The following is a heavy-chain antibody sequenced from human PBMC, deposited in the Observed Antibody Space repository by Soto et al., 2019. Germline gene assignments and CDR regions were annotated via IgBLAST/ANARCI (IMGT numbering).Heavy chain of an antibody. Sequence: SVKDSCKASGYTFTSYSMHWVRQAPVQGLEWMGIINASGGSTSYSQKFQGRVTMTRDTSTSTVYMELSSLRSEDTAVYYCARAPDFWCGSAYGMDVWGQGTTVTVSS. J-gene: IGHJ6*02. V-gene: IGHV1-46*01. CDR2: INASGGST. CDR1: GYTFTSYS. CDR3: ARAPDFWCGSAYGMDV. D-gene: IGHD3-3*01.